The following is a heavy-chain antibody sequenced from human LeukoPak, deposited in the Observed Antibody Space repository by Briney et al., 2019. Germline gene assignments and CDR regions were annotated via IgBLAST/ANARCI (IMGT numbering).Heavy chain of an antibody. D-gene: IGHD2-2*01. CDR3: ARDFCSGTCYYFDY. CDR1: GGSISNNY. V-gene: IGHV4-59*01. J-gene: IGHJ4*02. CDR2: VYYSGST. Sequence: TSETLSLTCTVSGGSISNNYWSWIRQPPGKGLEWIGYVYYSGSTNYNPSLKTRVTISVDTSKNQFSLKLSSVTASDTAVYYCARDFCSGTCYYFDYWGQGTLVTVSS.